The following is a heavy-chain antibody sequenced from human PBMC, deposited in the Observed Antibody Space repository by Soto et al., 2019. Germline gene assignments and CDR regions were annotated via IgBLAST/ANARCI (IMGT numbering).Heavy chain of an antibody. V-gene: IGHV4-61*01. D-gene: IGHD2-2*02. Sequence: SETLSLTCTVSGGSGSSGSYYWSWIRQPPGKGLEWIGYIYYSGSTNYNPSLKSRVTISVDTSKNQFSLKLSSVTAAGTAVYYCARDSYSPYYYYYYGMDVWGQGTTVTVSS. CDR1: GGSGSSGSYY. CDR3: ARDSYSPYYYYYYGMDV. CDR2: IYYSGST. J-gene: IGHJ6*02.